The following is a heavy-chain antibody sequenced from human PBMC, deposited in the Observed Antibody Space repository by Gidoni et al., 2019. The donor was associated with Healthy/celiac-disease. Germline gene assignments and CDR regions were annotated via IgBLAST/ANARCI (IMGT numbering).Heavy chain of an antibody. D-gene: IGHD3-16*01. CDR3: AREPGGDGYNYFDY. V-gene: IGHV4-61*01. CDR2: IYYSGST. Sequence: QVQLQESGPGLVKPSETLSLTCTVSGGSVSRGSYYWSWIRQPPGKGLEWIGYIYYSGSTNYNPSLKSRVTISVDTSKNQFSLKLSSVTAADTAVYYCAREPGGDGYNYFDYWGQGTLVTVSS. J-gene: IGHJ4*02. CDR1: GGSVSRGSYY.